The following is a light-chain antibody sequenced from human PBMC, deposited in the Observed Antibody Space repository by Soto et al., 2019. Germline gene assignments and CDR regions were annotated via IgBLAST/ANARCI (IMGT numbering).Light chain of an antibody. CDR3: QSYDSSLSAYV. V-gene: IGLV1-40*01. J-gene: IGLJ1*01. Sequence: QSVLTQPPSVSGAPGQRITISCTGSSSNIGAGYPIHWYQQLPGTAPRLLIFGNTIRPSGVPARFSGSRSGLAITGLQAEHEADYYCQSYDSSLSAYVLGDGTKLTVL. CDR1: SSNIGAGYP. CDR2: GNT.